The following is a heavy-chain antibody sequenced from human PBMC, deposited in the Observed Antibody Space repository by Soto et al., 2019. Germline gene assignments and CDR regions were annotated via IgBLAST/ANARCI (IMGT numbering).Heavy chain of an antibody. CDR2: ISYDGSNK. D-gene: IGHD3-3*01. CDR3: ARDEGVVIPHFTDYYYGMDV. J-gene: IGHJ6*02. CDR1: GFTFSSYA. V-gene: IGHV3-30-3*01. Sequence: PGGSLRLSCAASGFTFSSYAMHWVRQAPGKGLEWVAVISYDGSNKYYADSVKGRFTISRDNSKNTLYLQMNSLRAEDTAVYYCARDEGVVIPHFTDYYYGMDVWGQGTTVTVSS.